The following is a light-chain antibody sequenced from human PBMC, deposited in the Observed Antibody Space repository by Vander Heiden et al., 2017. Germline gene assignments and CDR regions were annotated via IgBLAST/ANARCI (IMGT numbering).Light chain of an antibody. CDR2: DVS. V-gene: IGLV2-11*01. CDR3: CSYAGSYTFVV. J-gene: IGLJ2*01. CDR1: SSDGGGYNY. Sequence: QSARTQPRSVSGSPGQSVTISCTGTSSDGGGYNYVSWYQQHPGKAPKLMIYDVSKRPSGVPDRFSGAKSCNTASLTISGLQAEDEADYYCCSYAGSYTFVVFGGGTKLTVL.